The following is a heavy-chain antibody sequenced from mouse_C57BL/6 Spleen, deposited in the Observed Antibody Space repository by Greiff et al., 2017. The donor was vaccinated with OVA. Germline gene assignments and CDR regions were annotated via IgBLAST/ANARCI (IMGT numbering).Heavy chain of an antibody. CDR3: TTGPYYCGSSPRWYFDV. Sequence: VQLQQSGAELVRPGASVKLSCTASGFNVKDYYMHWVKQRPEQGLEWIGRIDPEDGDTEYAPKFQGKATMTADTSSNTAYLQLSSLTSEDTAVYYCTTGPYYCGSSPRWYFDVWGTGTTVTVSS. D-gene: IGHD1-1*01. CDR1: GFNVKDYY. V-gene: IGHV14-1*01. J-gene: IGHJ1*03. CDR2: IDPEDGDT.